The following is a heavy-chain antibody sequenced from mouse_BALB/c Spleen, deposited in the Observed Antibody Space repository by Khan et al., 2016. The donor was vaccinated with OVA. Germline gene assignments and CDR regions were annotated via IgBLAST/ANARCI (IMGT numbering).Heavy chain of an antibody. CDR2: IIPTNDYT. D-gene: IGHD2-14*01. Sequence: QIQLVQSGAELARPGASVKMSCKASGYTFTTYTIHWVKQRPGQGLEWIGYIIPTNDYTNYNQTFKDRATLTADKSSSTAYMQLSSLTSEDSAVYYCAIGGAYCRYYGWFAYWGQGTLVTVSA. V-gene: IGHV1-4*01. CDR1: GYTFTTYT. CDR3: AIGGAYCRYYGWFAY. J-gene: IGHJ3*01.